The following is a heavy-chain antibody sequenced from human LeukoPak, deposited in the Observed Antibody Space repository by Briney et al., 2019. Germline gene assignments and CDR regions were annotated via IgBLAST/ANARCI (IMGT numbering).Heavy chain of an antibody. J-gene: IGHJ4*02. CDR3: AIARWGYDSSGYYLY. D-gene: IGHD3-22*01. V-gene: IGHV3-23*01. CDR1: GFTFSSYA. Sequence: GGSLRLSCAASGFTFSSYAMSWVRQAPGKGLEWVSAISGSGGSTYYADSVKGRFTISRDNSKSTLYLQMNSLRAEDTAVYYCAIARWGYDSSGYYLYWGQGTLVTVSS. CDR2: ISGSGGST.